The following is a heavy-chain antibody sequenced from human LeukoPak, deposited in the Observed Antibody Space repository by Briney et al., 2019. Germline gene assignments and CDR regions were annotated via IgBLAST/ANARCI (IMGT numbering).Heavy chain of an antibody. J-gene: IGHJ6*02. CDR2: ISPTSTYI. CDR3: ARYEPVVTLSSYYYGMDV. D-gene: IGHD4-23*01. CDR1: GFTFNTYS. Sequence: GGSLRLSCAASGFTFNTYSMNWVRQAPGKGLEWVSVISPTSTYIYYADSVRGRFTISRDNAKNSLYLQMNSLRAEDMAVYYCARYEPVVTLSSYYYGMDVWGQGTTVTVSS. V-gene: IGHV3-21*01.